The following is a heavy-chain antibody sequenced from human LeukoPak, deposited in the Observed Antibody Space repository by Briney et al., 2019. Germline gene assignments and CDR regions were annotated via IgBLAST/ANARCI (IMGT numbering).Heavy chain of an antibody. V-gene: IGHV1-46*01. J-gene: IGHJ6*02. CDR2: INPSGGST. D-gene: IGHD5-12*01. Sequence: PGGSLRLSCAASGFTFSSYGMHWVRQAPGQGLEWVGIINPSGGSTSYAQKFQGRVTMTRDTSTSTVYMELSSLRSEDTAVYYCARDGEGQVATTEYYYYYGMDVWGQGTTVTVSS. CDR3: ARDGEGQVATTEYYYYYGMDV. CDR1: GFTFSSYG.